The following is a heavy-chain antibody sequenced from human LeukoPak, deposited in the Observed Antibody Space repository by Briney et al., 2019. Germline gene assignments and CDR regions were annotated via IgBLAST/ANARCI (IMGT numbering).Heavy chain of an antibody. D-gene: IGHD2-21*02. J-gene: IGHJ4*02. V-gene: IGHV3-64*01. CDR2: ISDNGYGR. Sequence: PGGSLSLSCASSGFSFGSYTLNWVRQAPGKGLRYVSIISDNGYGRYYANSVKGRFTISRDNSNNTLYLQMDSLRPEDTGVYYCLRGGRLPDYWGQGTLVTVSS. CDR3: LRGGRLPDY. CDR1: GFSFGSYT.